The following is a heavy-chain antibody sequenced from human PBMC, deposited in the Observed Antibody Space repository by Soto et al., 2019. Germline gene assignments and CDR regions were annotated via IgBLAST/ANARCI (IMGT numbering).Heavy chain of an antibody. V-gene: IGHV4-39*07. Sequence: SETLSLTCTVSGGSISSGTYYWGWFRQPPGKGLEWIGSIYYDGSTYFHPSLKSRVTISVDTSKNQFSLKLSSVTAADTAVYYCARVLVGATFDYWGQGTLVTVSS. CDR3: ARVLVGATFDY. CDR2: IYYDGST. CDR1: GGSISSGTYY. J-gene: IGHJ4*02. D-gene: IGHD1-26*01.